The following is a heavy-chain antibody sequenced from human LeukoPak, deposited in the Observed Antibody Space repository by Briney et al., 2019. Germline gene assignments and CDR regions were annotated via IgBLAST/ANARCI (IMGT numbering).Heavy chain of an antibody. Sequence: PGGSLRLSCAASGFTFSSYAMSWVRQAPGKGLEWVSSISGSGGTSYYAESVKGRFTISRDNSKNTLYLQMNSLRAEDTAVYYCARSVVVPAAITRYYYMDVWGKGTTVTVSS. V-gene: IGHV3-23*01. CDR2: ISGSGGTS. D-gene: IGHD2-2*01. CDR1: GFTFSSYA. J-gene: IGHJ6*03. CDR3: ARSVVVPAAITRYYYMDV.